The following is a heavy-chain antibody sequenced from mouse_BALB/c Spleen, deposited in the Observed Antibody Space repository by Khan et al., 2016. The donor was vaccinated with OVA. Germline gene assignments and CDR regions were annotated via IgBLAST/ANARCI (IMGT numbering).Heavy chain of an antibody. CDR2: ISNRGATT. CDR1: GFTFSDYY. Sequence: EVELVESGGGLVQPGGSLKLSCATSGFTFSDYYMYWVRQTPEKRLEWVAYISNRGATTYYPDTLRGRFTISRDNAKKPLYLQMSRLKSEDTAIYYCAREGDDGGLAYWGQGTLVTVSA. CDR3: AREGDDGGLAY. J-gene: IGHJ3*01. V-gene: IGHV5-12*02. D-gene: IGHD2-3*01.